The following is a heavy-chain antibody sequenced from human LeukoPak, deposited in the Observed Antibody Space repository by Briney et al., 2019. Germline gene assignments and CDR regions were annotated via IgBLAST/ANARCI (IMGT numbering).Heavy chain of an antibody. D-gene: IGHD6-13*01. Sequence: GASVTVSCTASGYTFTSYAMHWVRQAPGQRLEWMGWINAGNGNTKYSQKFQGRVTITRDTSASTAYMELSSLRSEDTAVYYCARAFIAGTYNWFDPWGQGTLVTVSS. CDR2: INAGNGNT. CDR1: GYTFTSYA. J-gene: IGHJ5*02. CDR3: ARAFIAGTYNWFDP. V-gene: IGHV1-3*01.